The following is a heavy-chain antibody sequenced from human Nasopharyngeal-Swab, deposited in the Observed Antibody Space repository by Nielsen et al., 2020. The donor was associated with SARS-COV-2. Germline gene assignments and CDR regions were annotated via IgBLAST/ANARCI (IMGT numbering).Heavy chain of an antibody. CDR1: GFTFSSYS. J-gene: IGHJ6*02. D-gene: IGHD3-22*01. CDR3: ASEGFRYDSSGYYHYYYYGMDV. V-gene: IGHV3-48*01. Sequence: GESLKISCAASGFTFSSYSMNWVRQAPGKGLEWVSYISSSSSTIYYADSVKGRFTISRDNSKNTLYLQMNSLRAEDTAVYYCASEGFRYDSSGYYHYYYYGMDVWGQGTTVTVSS. CDR2: ISSSSSTI.